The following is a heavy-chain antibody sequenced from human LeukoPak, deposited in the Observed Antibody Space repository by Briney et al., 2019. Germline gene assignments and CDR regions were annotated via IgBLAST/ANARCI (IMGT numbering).Heavy chain of an antibody. J-gene: IGHJ4*02. V-gene: IGHV5-51*01. CDR1: GYIFTTYF. D-gene: IGHD6-6*01. CDR3: ARLGTGYSSSSAY. CDR2: IYPGDSDT. Sequence: KVSCKASGYIFTTYFIHWVRQMPGKGLEWVGIIYPGDSDTRYSPSFQGQVTISADKSISTAYLQWSSLKASDTAMYYCARLGTGYSSSSAYWGQGTVVTVSS.